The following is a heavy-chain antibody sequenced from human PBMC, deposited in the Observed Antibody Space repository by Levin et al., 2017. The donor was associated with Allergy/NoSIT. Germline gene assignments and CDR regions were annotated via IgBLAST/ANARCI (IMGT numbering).Heavy chain of an antibody. CDR1: GFTFDDYA. J-gene: IGHJ4*02. CDR2: ISWNSGYI. V-gene: IGHV3-9*01. D-gene: IGHD6-19*01. CDR3: VKAQAVAGHFDY. Sequence: LSLTCAASGFTFDDYAMHWVRQAPGKGLEWVSGISWNSGYIDYADSVKGRFTISRDNAKNSLYLQMNSLSAEDTALYYCVKAQAVAGHFDYWGQGTLVTVSS.